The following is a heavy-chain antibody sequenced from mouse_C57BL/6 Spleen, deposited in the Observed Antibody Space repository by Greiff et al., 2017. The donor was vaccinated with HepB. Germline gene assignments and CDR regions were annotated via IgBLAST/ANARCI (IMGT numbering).Heavy chain of an antibody. CDR3: TRKEADCLGY. Sequence: VKLMESGAELVRPGASVTLSCKASGYTFTDYEMHWVKQTPVHGLEWIGAIDPETGGTAYNQKFKGKAILTADKSSSTAYMELRSLTSEDSAVYCRTRKEADCLGYRGQGTTLTVSS. J-gene: IGHJ2*01. CDR1: GYTFTDYE. V-gene: IGHV1-15*01. CDR2: IDPETGGT. D-gene: IGHD6-1*01.